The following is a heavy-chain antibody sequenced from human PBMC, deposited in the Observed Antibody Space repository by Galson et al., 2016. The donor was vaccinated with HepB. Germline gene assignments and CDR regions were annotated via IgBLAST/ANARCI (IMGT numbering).Heavy chain of an antibody. Sequence: SLRLSCAASGFTFSTHAMSWVRQAPGKGLEWVSAISGTGNKRYYADSVKGRSTISRDNAKNTVYLQMNSLRAEDTALYYCARSNSNGKEQWGQGTLVTVSS. V-gene: IGHV3-23*01. CDR1: GFTFSTHA. D-gene: IGHD5-18*01. J-gene: IGHJ4*02. CDR2: ISGTGNKR. CDR3: ARSNSNGKEQ.